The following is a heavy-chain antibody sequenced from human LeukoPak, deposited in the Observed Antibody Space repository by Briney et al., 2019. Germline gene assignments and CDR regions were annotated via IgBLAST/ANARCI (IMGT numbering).Heavy chain of an antibody. V-gene: IGHV7-4-1*02. Sequence: ASVKVSCKASGYTFTSYAMNWVRQAPGQGLEWMGWINTNTGNPTYAQGFTGRFVFSSDTSVSTAYLQISSLKAEDTAVYYCASSWYEYYYYYMDVWGKGATVTVSS. J-gene: IGHJ6*03. CDR2: INTNTGNP. CDR1: GYTFTSYA. CDR3: ASSWYEYYYYYMDV. D-gene: IGHD6-13*01.